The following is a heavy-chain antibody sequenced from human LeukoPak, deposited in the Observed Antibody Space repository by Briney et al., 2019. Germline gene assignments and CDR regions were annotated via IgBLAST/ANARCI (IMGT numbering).Heavy chain of an antibody. Sequence: PGGSLRLSCAASGFTFDDYAMHWVRQAPGKGLEGVPLISGDGGSTYYADSVKGRFTISRDNSKNSLYLQMNSLRTEDTALYYCAKDSYAFRGIDILTGSNDYWGQGTLVTVSS. CDR2: ISGDGGST. D-gene: IGHD3-9*01. CDR1: GFTFDDYA. CDR3: AKDSYAFRGIDILTGSNDY. J-gene: IGHJ4*02. V-gene: IGHV3-43*02.